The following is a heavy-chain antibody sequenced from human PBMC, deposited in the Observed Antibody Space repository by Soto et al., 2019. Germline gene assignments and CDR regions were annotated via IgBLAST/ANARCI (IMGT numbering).Heavy chain of an antibody. V-gene: IGHV2-5*02. CDR2: IYWDDDN. Sequence: QITLKESGPTLVKPTQTLTLTCTFSGFSLTTRPMGVGWIRQPPVKALEWLVFIYWDDDNRYSPSLKSRITVMKDTSRKQVVLTMTNMDPLDTATYYCAHRLGGYTGNAGYFDFWGQGIMITVSS. CDR1: GFSLTTRPMG. CDR3: AHRLGGYTGNAGYFDF. J-gene: IGHJ4*02. D-gene: IGHD5-12*01.